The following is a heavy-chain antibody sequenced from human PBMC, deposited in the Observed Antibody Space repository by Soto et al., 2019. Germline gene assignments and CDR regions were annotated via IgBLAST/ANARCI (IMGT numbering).Heavy chain of an antibody. CDR3: ARGVGFGYYYYHMDL. V-gene: IGHV4-61*01. CDR2: IYHSGSA. D-gene: IGHD3-10*01. CDR1: GDSVTSVSDY. J-gene: IGHJ6*02. Sequence: KTSETLSLTCTVSGDSVTSVSDYWSWIRQPPGKGLEWIGYIYHSGSADYNPSLGSRVTISIDTSKNQFSLKLTSVTAADTAVYYCARGVGFGYYYYHMDLWGQGTTVTVSS.